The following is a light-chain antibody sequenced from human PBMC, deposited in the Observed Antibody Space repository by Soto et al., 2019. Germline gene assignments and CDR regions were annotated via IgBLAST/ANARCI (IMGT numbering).Light chain of an antibody. CDR2: DVS. Sequence: QSALTQPASVSGSPGRSVTISCTGTSTDVGDFNYVSWYQHLPGRAPKLIIYDVSNRPPGISYRFSASKSGRTASLTISGLKAEDEADYYCSSYASSTTHVVFGGGTKVTVL. J-gene: IGLJ2*01. CDR3: SSYASSTTHVV. CDR1: STDVGDFNY. V-gene: IGLV2-14*03.